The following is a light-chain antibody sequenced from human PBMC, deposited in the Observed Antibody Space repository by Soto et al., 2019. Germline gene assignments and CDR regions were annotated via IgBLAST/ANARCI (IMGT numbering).Light chain of an antibody. Sequence: QSALTQPASVSGSPGQSITISFTGTSSDVGAYNRVSWSQQHPGKAPKLMIYDVNNRPSGVSDRFSGSKSGNTASLTISGLQPEDEAHYYCTSFTSSNTWVFGGGTKLTVL. V-gene: IGLV2-14*01. CDR1: SSDVGAYNR. CDR3: TSFTSSNTWV. CDR2: DVN. J-gene: IGLJ3*02.